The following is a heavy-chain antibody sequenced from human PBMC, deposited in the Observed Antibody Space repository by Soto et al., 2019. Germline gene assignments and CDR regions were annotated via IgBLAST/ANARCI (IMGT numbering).Heavy chain of an antibody. Sequence: ASVKVSGKASGYTFTSYGISWVRQAPGQGLEWMGWISAYNGNTNYAQKLQGRVTMTTDTSTSTAYMELRSLRSDDTAVYYCACDSSGYYYDYWGQGTLVTVSS. CDR3: ACDSSGYYYDY. CDR2: ISAYNGNT. CDR1: GYTFTSYG. D-gene: IGHD3-22*01. J-gene: IGHJ4*02. V-gene: IGHV1-18*01.